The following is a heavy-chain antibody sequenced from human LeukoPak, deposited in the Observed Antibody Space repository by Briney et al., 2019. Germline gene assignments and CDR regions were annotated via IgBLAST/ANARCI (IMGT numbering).Heavy chain of an antibody. J-gene: IGHJ3*02. D-gene: IGHD3-9*01. CDR3: AKVPRRYFDWAPDAFDI. CDR1: GFTFSSYA. CDR2: ISGSGGST. V-gene: IGHV3-23*01. Sequence: GGSLRLSCAASGFTFSSYAMSWVRQAPGKGLEWVSAISGSGGSTYYVDSVKGRFTISRDNSKNTLYLQMNSLRAEDTAVYYCAKVPRRYFDWAPDAFDIWGQGTMVTVSS.